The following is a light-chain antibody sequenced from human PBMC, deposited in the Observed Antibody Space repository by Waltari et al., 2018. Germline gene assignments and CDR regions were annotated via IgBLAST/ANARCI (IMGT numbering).Light chain of an antibody. V-gene: IGLV3-19*01. Sequence: SSELTQEPDVSVALGQTVNITCRGDSLRLFYASWYQQAPLQAPRLVIYRKNDRPSGIPGRFSASYSGATSSLIITGAQTEDEGHYYCSSRDTDGKHWLFGGGTKVTV. CDR3: SSRDTDGKHWL. CDR1: SLRLFY. CDR2: RKN. J-gene: IGLJ2*01.